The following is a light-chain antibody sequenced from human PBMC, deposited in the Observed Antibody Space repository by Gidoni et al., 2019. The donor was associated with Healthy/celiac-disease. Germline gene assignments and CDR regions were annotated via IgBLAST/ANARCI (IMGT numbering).Light chain of an antibody. CDR1: QSLLHSNGYNS. Sequence: DIVMTQSPLSLPVTPGEPASIYCRSSQSLLHSNGYNSLYWYLQKPGQSPQLLVYLGSNRASGVPDMFSGRGSGTDFTLKISRVEAEYVGVYYCMQALQTPLTFGQGTRLEIK. CDR3: MQALQTPLT. V-gene: IGKV2-28*01. J-gene: IGKJ5*01. CDR2: LGS.